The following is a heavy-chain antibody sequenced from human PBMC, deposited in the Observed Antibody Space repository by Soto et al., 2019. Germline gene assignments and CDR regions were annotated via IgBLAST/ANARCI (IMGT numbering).Heavy chain of an antibody. J-gene: IGHJ6*02. CDR1: GGSISSXX. V-gene: IGHV4-59*01. Sequence: QVQLQESGPGLVKPSETLSLTCTVSGGSISSXXXXWIRQPPGKGXEWXGYIYYSGSTNYNPSLKSRVTISVDTXXXXXXXXXXXXXXXXXXXXXXXXXXXXXXXXXXXYYGMDVWGQGTTVTVSS. CDR2: IYYSGST. CDR3: XXXXXXXXXXXXXYYGMDV.